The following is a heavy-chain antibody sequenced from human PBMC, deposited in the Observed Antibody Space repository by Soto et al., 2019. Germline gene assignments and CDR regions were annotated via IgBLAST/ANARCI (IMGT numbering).Heavy chain of an antibody. V-gene: IGHV1-46*01. CDR1: GYTFTSYY. CDR2: INPSGGST. CDR3: VQYRRSPGYSGYDFDY. J-gene: IGHJ4*02. D-gene: IGHD5-12*01. Sequence: QVQLVQSGAEVKKPGASVKVSCKASGYTFTSYYMHWVRQAPGQGLEWMGIINPSGGSTSYAQKFQGRVTMTRDTSTSTVYMELSSLRSEDTAVYYCVQYRRSPGYSGYDFDYWGQGTLVTVSS.